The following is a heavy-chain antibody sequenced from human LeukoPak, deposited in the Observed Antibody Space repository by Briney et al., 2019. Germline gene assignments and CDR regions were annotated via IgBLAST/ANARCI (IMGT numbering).Heavy chain of an antibody. CDR3: ARPDEDRGYSYGYNY. Sequence: SVKVSCKASGGTFSSYAISWVRQAPGQGLEWMGGIIPIFGTANYAQKFQGRVTMTADESTSTAYMELSSLRSEDTAVYYCARPDEDRGYSYGYNYWGQGTLVTVSS. V-gene: IGHV1-69*13. CDR1: GGTFSSYA. J-gene: IGHJ4*02. D-gene: IGHD5-18*01. CDR2: IIPIFGTA.